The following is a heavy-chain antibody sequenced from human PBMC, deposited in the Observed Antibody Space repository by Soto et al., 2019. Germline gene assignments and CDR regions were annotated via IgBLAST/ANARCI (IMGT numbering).Heavy chain of an antibody. J-gene: IGHJ4*02. V-gene: IGHV3-48*03. Sequence: GGSLRLSCAASGFTFSSYEMNWVRQAPGKGLXWXSXXXSXGXTXYXXXXVKGRFTISRDNAKTSLYLQMNSLRAEDTAVYYCARDHVAAGLGYWGQGTLVTVS. CDR3: ARDHVAAGLGY. D-gene: IGHD6-13*01. CDR2: XXSXGXTX. CDR1: GFTFSSYE.